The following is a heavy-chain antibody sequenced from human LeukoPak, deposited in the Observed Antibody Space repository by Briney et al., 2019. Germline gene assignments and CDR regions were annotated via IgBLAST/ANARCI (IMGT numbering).Heavy chain of an antibody. D-gene: IGHD2-15*01. CDR1: GGTFSSYA. J-gene: IGHJ4*02. Sequence: GASVKVSCKASGGTFSSYAISWVRQAPGQGLEWMGRIIPILGIANYAQKFQGRVTITADKSTSTAYMELSSLRSEDTAVYYCARPSESEDYFDYWGQGTLVTVSS. CDR2: IIPILGIA. CDR3: ARPSESEDYFDY. V-gene: IGHV1-69*04.